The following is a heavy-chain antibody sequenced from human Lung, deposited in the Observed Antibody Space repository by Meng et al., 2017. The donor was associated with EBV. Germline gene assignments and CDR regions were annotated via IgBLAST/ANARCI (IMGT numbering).Heavy chain of an antibody. Sequence: QVQLHQLGAGLLQPSETLCLPCTVSGAACSSGGYYWSWIRQTPGKGLEWLGYIYYSGSTNFNPSLKSRVTISVETSKNQFSLKLSSVTAADTAVYYCARDSDSAYSLGYWGQGTLVTVSS. V-gene: IGHV4-61*08. CDR2: IYYSGST. CDR3: ARDSDSAYSLGY. D-gene: IGHD2-21*01. J-gene: IGHJ4*02. CDR1: GAACSSGGYY.